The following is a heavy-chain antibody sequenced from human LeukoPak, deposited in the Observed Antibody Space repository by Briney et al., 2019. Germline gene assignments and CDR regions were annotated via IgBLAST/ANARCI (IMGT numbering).Heavy chain of an antibody. D-gene: IGHD1-26*01. V-gene: IGHV4-30-2*01. CDR2: IYHSGST. CDR1: GGYISSGGYS. CDR3: ARGAILDY. Sequence: SETLSLTCAASGGYISSGGYSWSWIRQPPGKGLEWIGYIYHSGSTYYNPSLKSRVTISVDRSKNQFSLKLSSVTAADTAVYYCARGAILDYWGQGTLVTVSS. J-gene: IGHJ4*02.